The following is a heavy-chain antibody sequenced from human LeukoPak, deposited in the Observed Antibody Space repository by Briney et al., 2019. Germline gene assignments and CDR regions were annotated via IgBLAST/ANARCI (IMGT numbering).Heavy chain of an antibody. Sequence: SETLSLTCAVSGGSTSSGGYSWSWIRQPPGKGLEWIGYIYHSGSTYYNPSLKSRVTISVDRSKNQFSLKLSSVTAADTAVYYCARGTSYCTNGVCYREGMDVWGQGTTVTVSS. CDR1: GGSTSSGGYS. CDR3: ARGTSYCTNGVCYREGMDV. V-gene: IGHV4-30-2*01. J-gene: IGHJ6*02. D-gene: IGHD2-8*01. CDR2: IYHSGST.